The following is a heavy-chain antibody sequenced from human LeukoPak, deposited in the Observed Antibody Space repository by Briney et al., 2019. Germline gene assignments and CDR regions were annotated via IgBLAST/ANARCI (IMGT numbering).Heavy chain of an antibody. CDR3: ARGSRLYDSSASDAFDI. CDR1: GYTFTSYD. V-gene: IGHV1-8*01. D-gene: IGHD3-22*01. Sequence: ASVKVSCKASGYTFTSYDINWVRQATGQGLEWVGWMNPNSGNTGYAQKFQGRVTMTRNTSISTAYMELSSLRSEDTAVYYCARGSRLYDSSASDAFDIWGQGTMVTVSS. J-gene: IGHJ3*02. CDR2: MNPNSGNT.